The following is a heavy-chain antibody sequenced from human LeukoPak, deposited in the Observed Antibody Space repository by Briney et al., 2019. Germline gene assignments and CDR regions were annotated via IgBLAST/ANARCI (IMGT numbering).Heavy chain of an antibody. D-gene: IGHD3-3*01. J-gene: IGHJ4*02. V-gene: IGHV3-21*01. CDR1: GFSFSRYN. Sequence: GGSLRLSCAASGFSFSRYNMNWVRQAPGKGLEWVASIDISSTYIFYADSVKGRFTISRDNAKSSLYLQMSSLRAEDTAVYYCARTADYDFWSGYSDYWGQGTLVTVSS. CDR2: IDISSTYI. CDR3: ARTADYDFWSGYSDY.